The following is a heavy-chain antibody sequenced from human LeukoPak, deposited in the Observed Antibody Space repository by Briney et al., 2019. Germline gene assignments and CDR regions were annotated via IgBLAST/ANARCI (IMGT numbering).Heavy chain of an antibody. V-gene: IGHV4-39*01. CDR3: ARLYYYYYFDY. CDR2: IYYSGST. J-gene: IGHJ4*02. CDR1: GGSISSSSHY. Sequence: SETLSLTCTVSGGSISSSSHYWGWIRQPPGKGLEWIGSIYYSGSTYYIPSLKSRVIISVDTSKNQFSLRLRSVTAADTAVYYCARLYYYYYFDYWGQGTLVTVSS. D-gene: IGHD3-10*01.